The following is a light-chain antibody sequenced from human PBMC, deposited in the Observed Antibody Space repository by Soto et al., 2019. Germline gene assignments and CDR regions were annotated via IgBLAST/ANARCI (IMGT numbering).Light chain of an antibody. CDR1: QGISSW. CDR3: QHANSFPPYT. CDR2: AAS. V-gene: IGKV1-12*01. Sequence: DIPMTQSPSSVSPSVGDRVTITCRASQGISSWLPWYQQXXXXXPKLLIYAASSLQCGVPSRFSGSGSGTEFTVTISGLQPEYFATSYCQHANSFPPYTFGQGTKLEIK. J-gene: IGKJ2*01.